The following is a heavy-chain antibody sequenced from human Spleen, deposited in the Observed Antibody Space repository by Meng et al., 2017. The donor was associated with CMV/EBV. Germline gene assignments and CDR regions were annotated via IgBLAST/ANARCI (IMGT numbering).Heavy chain of an antibody. CDR3: ARGKGLYGYSGYGTCDY. V-gene: IGHV4-39*07. D-gene: IGHD5-12*01. Sequence: SETLSLTCTVSGGSISSSSYYWGWIRQPPGKGLEWIGRTYYSGSTYYNPSLKSRVTISVDTSKNQFSLKLSSVTAADTAVYYCARGKGLYGYSGYGTCDYWGQGTLVTVSS. CDR1: GGSISSSSYY. CDR2: TYYSGST. J-gene: IGHJ4*02.